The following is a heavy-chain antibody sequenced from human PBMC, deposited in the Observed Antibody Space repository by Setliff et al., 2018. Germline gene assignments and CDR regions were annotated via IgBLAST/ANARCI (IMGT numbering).Heavy chain of an antibody. Sequence: PGGSLRLSCAASGFTFSGSSLHWVRQAPGKGLEWVAAISYDGGKTYHADSVKGRFIISRDNSENTLYLQMNSLRPEDTAVYHCAREVRPSFDDYWGQGTLVTVSS. CDR1: GFTFSGSS. J-gene: IGHJ4*02. V-gene: IGHV3-30-3*01. CDR3: AREVRPSFDDY. D-gene: IGHD1-1*01. CDR2: ISYDGGKT.